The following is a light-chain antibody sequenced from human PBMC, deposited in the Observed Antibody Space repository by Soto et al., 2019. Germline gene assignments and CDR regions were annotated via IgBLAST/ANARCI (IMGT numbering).Light chain of an antibody. CDR2: AAS. V-gene: IGKV3-20*01. J-gene: IGKJ2*01. CDR3: QQYSSSSRT. CDR1: QSVSSSY. Sequence: EIVLTQSPGTLSLSPGERVTLSCRASQSVSSSYFAWYQQKPGEAPRLLIYAASSRATGIPDRFSGSGSGTDFTLPIGRLEPEDFAVYYCQQYSSSSRTFGQGTKLEIK.